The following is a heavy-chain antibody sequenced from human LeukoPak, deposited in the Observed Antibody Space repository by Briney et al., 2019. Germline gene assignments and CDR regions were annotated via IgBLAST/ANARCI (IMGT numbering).Heavy chain of an antibody. D-gene: IGHD5-18*01. CDR1: GHTLTELS. CDR2: FDPEDGET. Sequence: ASVKVSCKVSGHTLTELSMHWVRQAPGKGLEWMGGFDPEDGETIYAQKFQGRVTMTEDTSTDTAYMELSSLRSEDTAVYYCATGSTGYSYGIYYYYGMDVWGQGTTVTVSS. J-gene: IGHJ6*02. V-gene: IGHV1-24*01. CDR3: ATGSTGYSYGIYYYYGMDV.